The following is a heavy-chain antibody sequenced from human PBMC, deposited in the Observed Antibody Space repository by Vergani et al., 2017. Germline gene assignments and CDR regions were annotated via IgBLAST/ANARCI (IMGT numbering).Heavy chain of an antibody. CDR3: GRKQSPASLMDKPIDI. Sequence: QVQLVASGGGLVRPGGSLRLSCAASGFIFSDYYMTWIRQTPGKGLEWLAHISDGGETKMYAESLTVRVTVSRDNTKNLLILPMKTLKVDDTATYYCGRKQSPASLMDKPIDIWGQGTLVTVSS. V-gene: IGHV3-11*01. CDR1: GFIFSDYY. D-gene: IGHD1/OR15-1a*01. CDR2: ISDGGETK. J-gene: IGHJ5*02.